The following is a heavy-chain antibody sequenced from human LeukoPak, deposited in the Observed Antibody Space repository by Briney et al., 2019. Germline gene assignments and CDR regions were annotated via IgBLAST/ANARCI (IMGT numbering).Heavy chain of an antibody. V-gene: IGHV4-31*03. CDR2: IYYSGST. CDR1: GGCISSGGYY. Sequence: SETLTLTCTVSGGCISSGGYYWSWIRQHPGKGLEWIGYIYYSGSTYYNPSLKSRVTISVDTSKNQFSLKLSSVTAADTAVYYCASASAHLSSIAAPVFDYWGQGTLVTVSS. D-gene: IGHD6-6*01. CDR3: ASASAHLSSIAAPVFDY. J-gene: IGHJ4*02.